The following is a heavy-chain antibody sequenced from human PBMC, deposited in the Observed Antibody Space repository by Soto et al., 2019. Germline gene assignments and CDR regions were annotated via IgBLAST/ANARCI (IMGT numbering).Heavy chain of an antibody. D-gene: IGHD1-7*01. V-gene: IGHV4-59*08. J-gene: IGHJ6*04. Sequence: PSETLSLTCTVSGGSISSYYWSWIRQPLGKGLEWIGYIYYSGSTNYNPSLKSRVTISVDTSKNQFSLKLSSVTAADTAVYYCARRGHNWNYCDLDVWGKGTTVTVSS. CDR2: IYYSGST. CDR3: ARRGHNWNYCDLDV. CDR1: GGSISSYY.